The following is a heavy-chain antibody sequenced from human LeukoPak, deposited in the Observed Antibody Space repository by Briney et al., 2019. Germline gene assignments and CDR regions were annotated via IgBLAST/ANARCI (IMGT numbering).Heavy chain of an antibody. J-gene: IGHJ6*02. CDR1: GFTVSSNY. Sequence: GGSLRLSCAASGFTVSSNYMSWVRQAPGKGLEWVSLIYSGGSTYYADSVKGRFTISRDNSKNTLYLQMNSLRAEDTAVYYCARDKGIAVAGSVSYYYYGMDVWGQGTTVTV. V-gene: IGHV3-66*01. D-gene: IGHD6-19*01. CDR3: ARDKGIAVAGSVSYYYYGMDV. CDR2: IYSGGST.